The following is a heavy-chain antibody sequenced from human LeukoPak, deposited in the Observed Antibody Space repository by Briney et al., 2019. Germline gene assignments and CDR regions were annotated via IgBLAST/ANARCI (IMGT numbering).Heavy chain of an antibody. J-gene: IGHJ6*03. Sequence: GGSLRLSCAASGFTFSSYSMNWVRQAPGKGLEWVSSISSSSNYIYYADSVKGRFTISRDNAKNSLYLQMNSLRAEDTALYYCARAQAGSGSYYYYYYMDVWGKGTTVTVSS. CDR2: ISSSSNYI. CDR3: ARAQAGSGSYYYYYYMDV. V-gene: IGHV3-21*04. CDR1: GFTFSSYS. D-gene: IGHD1-26*01.